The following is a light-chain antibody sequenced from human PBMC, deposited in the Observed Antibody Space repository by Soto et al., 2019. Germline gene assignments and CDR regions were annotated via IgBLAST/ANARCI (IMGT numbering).Light chain of an antibody. J-gene: IGLJ1*01. CDR2: GNS. Sequence: QYVLTQPPSVSGAPGQRVTISCTGSSSNIGAGYDVHWYQQLPGTAPKLLIYGNSNRPSGVPDRFSGSKSGTSASLAITGLQAADEADYYCQSYDSSLRGVFGTGTKVTVL. CDR3: QSYDSSLRGV. CDR1: SSNIGAGYD. V-gene: IGLV1-40*01.